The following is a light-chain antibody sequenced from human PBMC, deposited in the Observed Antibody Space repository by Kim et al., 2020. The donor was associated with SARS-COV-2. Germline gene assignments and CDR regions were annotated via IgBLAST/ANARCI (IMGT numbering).Light chain of an antibody. CDR3: QSHDSSLSGYV. J-gene: IGLJ1*01. Sequence: QGVPSSCTGSSSNIGAGYDVHWYQQLPGTAPKLLIYGHSNRPSGVPDRFSGSKSGTSASLAITGLQAEDEADYYCQSHDSSLSGYVFGTGTKVTVL. V-gene: IGLV1-40*01. CDR2: GHS. CDR1: SSNIGAGYD.